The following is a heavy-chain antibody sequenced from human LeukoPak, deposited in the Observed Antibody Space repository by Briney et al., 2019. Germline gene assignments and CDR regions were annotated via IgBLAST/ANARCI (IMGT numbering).Heavy chain of an antibody. CDR3: ARGYGGNSDYFDY. V-gene: IGHV1-69*13. D-gene: IGHD4-23*01. CDR2: IIPIFGTA. J-gene: IGHJ4*02. CDR1: GGTFSSYA. Sequence: SVKVSCKASGGTFSSYAISWVRQAPGQGLEWMGGIIPIFGTANYAQKFQGRVTITADESTSTAYMELSSLRSEDAAVYYCARGYGGNSDYFDYWGQGTLATVSS.